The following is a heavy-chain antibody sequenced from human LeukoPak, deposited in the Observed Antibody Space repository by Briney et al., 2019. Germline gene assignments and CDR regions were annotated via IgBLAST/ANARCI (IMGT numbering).Heavy chain of an antibody. CDR3: ARNNVVVVAIYAFDI. CDR1: GGSIRSYY. CDR2: IYYGGST. J-gene: IGHJ3*02. V-gene: IGHV4-59*12. Sequence: SETLSLTCTVSGGSIRSYYWSWIRQPPGKGLEWIGYIYYGGSTNYNPSLKSRVTISVDTSKNQFSLKLSSVTAADTAVYYCARNNVVVVAIYAFDIWGQGTMVTVSS. D-gene: IGHD2-15*01.